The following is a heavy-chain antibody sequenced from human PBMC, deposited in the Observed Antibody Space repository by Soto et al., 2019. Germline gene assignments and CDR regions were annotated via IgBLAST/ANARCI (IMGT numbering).Heavy chain of an antibody. V-gene: IGHV4-34*01. J-gene: IGHJ4*02. CDR3: GRSPGPYYSSTSCYSPSRIEIITGTRRQYYFDY. D-gene: IGHD2-2*02. Sequence: SETLSLTCAVYGGSFSGYYWSWIRQLPGKGLEWIGEINHSGSTNYNRTLKSRVTISVATSKNQLSLKLSSVTAADTAGFYLGRSPGPYYSSTSCYSPSRIEIITGTRRQYYFDYWGQGTLVTVSS. CDR1: GGSFSGYY. CDR2: INHSGST.